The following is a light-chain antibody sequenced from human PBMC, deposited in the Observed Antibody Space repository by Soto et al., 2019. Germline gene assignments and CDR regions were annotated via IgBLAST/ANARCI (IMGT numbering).Light chain of an antibody. CDR3: QQYKNWPPLT. CDR2: GAF. Sequence: ELVMTQSPATLSVSPGETATLSCRASQSVSYNLAWYQQKPGQGPRLLIYGAFTRATGIPVRFSGSGSGTDFTLTISSLQSEDFAVYYCQQYKNWPPLTFGGGTKVEIK. CDR1: QSVSYN. J-gene: IGKJ4*01. V-gene: IGKV3-15*01.